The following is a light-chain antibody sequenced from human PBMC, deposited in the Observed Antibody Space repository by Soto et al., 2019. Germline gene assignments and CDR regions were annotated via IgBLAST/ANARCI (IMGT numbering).Light chain of an antibody. CDR1: QSLLYSNGYNY. CDR3: MQALQLRT. V-gene: IGKV2-28*01. CDR2: LGS. Sequence: DIVMTQSPLSLKVTPGEPATISCRSSQSLLYSNGYNYLDWYLQKPGQSPQLLIYLGSNRASGVPDRFSGSGSGTHFTLKVNRVEAEDVGVYYCMQALQLRTFGQGTKVEIK. J-gene: IGKJ1*01.